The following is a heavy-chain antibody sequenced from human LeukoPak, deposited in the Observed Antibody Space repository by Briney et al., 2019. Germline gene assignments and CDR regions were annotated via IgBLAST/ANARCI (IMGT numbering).Heavy chain of an antibody. CDR3: ARQEFVAVGADG. D-gene: IGHD1-26*01. Sequence: SETLSLTCTVSAGSISSSSYYWGWIRQPPGKGLEWIGSFDYSGSTYYNPSLKSRVTISIDTSKNQFSLKLSSVTAADTAVYYCARQEFVAVGADGWGQGTLVTVSS. CDR1: AGSISSSSYY. J-gene: IGHJ4*02. V-gene: IGHV4-39*01. CDR2: FDYSGST.